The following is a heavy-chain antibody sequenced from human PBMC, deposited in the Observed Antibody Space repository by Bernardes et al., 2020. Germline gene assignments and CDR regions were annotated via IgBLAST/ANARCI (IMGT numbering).Heavy chain of an antibody. J-gene: IGHJ6*02. D-gene: IGHD1-26*01. CDR1: GGSVSSFSYY. Sequence: SETLSLTCSVSGGSVSSFSYYWSWLLQPPGKGLEWIGYIYYSGITNYNPSLKSRVTISVDTSKNQFSLKLSSVTAADTAVYYCARDDSGSYPSYYYYGMDGWGQGTTGTVSS. CDR3: ARDDSGSYPSYYYYGMDG. V-gene: IGHV4-61*01. CDR2: IYYSGIT.